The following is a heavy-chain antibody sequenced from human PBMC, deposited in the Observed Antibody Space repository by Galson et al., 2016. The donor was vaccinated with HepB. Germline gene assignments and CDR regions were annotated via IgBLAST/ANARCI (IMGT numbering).Heavy chain of an antibody. CDR3: ARAAAVRFFLKYGMDV. CDR1: GGSFGGYY. Sequence: ATLSLTSAAHGGSFGGYYRCWIRPAPGRGLEWTGEINHSGSTNYKPSLKGRFTISVDTSKNQFYLKLNSVTAADTAVYYCARAAAVRFFLKYGMDVWGQGTTVTVSS. J-gene: IGHJ6*02. CDR2: INHSGST. D-gene: IGHD3-3*01. V-gene: IGHV4-34*01.